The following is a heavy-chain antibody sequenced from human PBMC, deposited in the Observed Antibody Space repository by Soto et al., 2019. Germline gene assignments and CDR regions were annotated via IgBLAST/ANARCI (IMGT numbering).Heavy chain of an antibody. D-gene: IGHD6-13*01. V-gene: IGHV1-18*01. Sequence: ASVKVSCKASGYTFTSYGISWVRQAPGQGLEWMGWISAYNGNTNYAQKLQGRVTMTTDTSTSTAYMEPRSLRSDDTAVYYCARGSRFEQQLSYFDYWGQGTLVTVSS. CDR2: ISAYNGNT. CDR1: GYTFTSYG. CDR3: ARGSRFEQQLSYFDY. J-gene: IGHJ4*02.